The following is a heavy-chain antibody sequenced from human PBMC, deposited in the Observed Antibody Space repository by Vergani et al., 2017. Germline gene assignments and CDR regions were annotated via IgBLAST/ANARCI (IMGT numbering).Heavy chain of an antibody. CDR1: GFTFNQYG. CDR3: ARDFRLLYNRFDP. D-gene: IGHD1-14*01. CDR2: TWYDGNNK. V-gene: IGHV3-33*01. Sequence: QVQLVESGGGVVQPGRSLRLSCAASGFTFNQYGMHWVRQAPGKGLEWVAVTWYDGNNKQYADAVKGRFNISRDNSKSTMYLQMNSLRDEDTGVYYCARDFRLLYNRFDPWGQGTLVTVSS. J-gene: IGHJ5*02.